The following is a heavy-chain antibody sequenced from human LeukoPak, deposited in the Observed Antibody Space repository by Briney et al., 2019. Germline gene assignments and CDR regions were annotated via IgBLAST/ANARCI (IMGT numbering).Heavy chain of an antibody. CDR2: INPNSGGT. D-gene: IGHD3-22*01. J-gene: IGHJ4*02. V-gene: IGHV1-2*02. Sequence: ASVKVSCKASGYTFTGYYMHWVRQAPGQGLEWMGWINPNSGGTNYAQKFQGRVTMTRDTSTSTVYMELNTLRFEDTAVYYCARGSNYYYDVTADYPRYWGQGTLVTVSS. CDR3: ARGSNYYYDVTADYPRY. CDR1: GYTFTGYY.